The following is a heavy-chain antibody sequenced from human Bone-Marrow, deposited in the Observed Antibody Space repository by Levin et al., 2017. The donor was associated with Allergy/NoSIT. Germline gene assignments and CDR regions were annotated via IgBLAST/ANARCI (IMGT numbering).Heavy chain of an antibody. CDR1: GFTFSDYG. Sequence: GGSLRLSCAASGFTFSDYGMHWVRQTPGKGPEWVAIIWRDGSQKYYAESVKGRFSISRDNSKNTVDLHMSSLRAEDTGLYYCVREGVGGTAFYGSLDGWGQGTIVTVSS. J-gene: IGHJ3*01. CDR2: IWRDGSQK. D-gene: IGHD3-10*01. V-gene: IGHV3-33*01. CDR3: VREGVGGTAFYGSLDG.